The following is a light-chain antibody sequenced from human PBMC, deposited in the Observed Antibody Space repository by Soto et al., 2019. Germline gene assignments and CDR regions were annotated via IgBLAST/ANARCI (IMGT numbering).Light chain of an antibody. V-gene: IGKV3-20*01. Sequence: EVVLTQSPGTQSLSPGERATLSCKASQNLNNKYLAWYQKIPGQAPRLLIYDISTRATGIPDRFSGGGSGTDSTLTISRLEPEDFAVYYCQHYGGSPRTFGQGTKVEIK. CDR1: QNLNNKY. J-gene: IGKJ1*01. CDR3: QHYGGSPRT. CDR2: DIS.